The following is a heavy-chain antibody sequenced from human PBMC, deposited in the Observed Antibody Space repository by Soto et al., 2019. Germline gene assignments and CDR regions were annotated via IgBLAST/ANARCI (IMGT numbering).Heavy chain of an antibody. J-gene: IGHJ4*02. CDR2: MNPNSGNT. CDR1: GYTFTSYD. Sequence: QVQLVQSGAEVKKPGASVKVSCKASGYTFTSYDINWVRQATGPGLEWMGWMNPNSGNTGYAQTFQGRVTMTSNTSISTAYRERSSRRAEDTAVYDWARSTNDYGDRHWGQGTLVTVSS. D-gene: IGHD4-17*01. V-gene: IGHV1-8*01. CDR3: ARSTNDYGDRH.